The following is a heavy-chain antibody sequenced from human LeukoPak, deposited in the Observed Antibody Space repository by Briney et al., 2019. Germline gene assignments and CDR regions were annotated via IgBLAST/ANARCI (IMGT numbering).Heavy chain of an antibody. Sequence: ASVKVPCKASGYPFTSYGISGVGQAPGQGLEWMGWISGYNDNTKYAQKFKDRVAMTTDTSTSTAYMELRSLRSDDTAVYYCARRWADYYDKPLVDWGQGTLVTVSS. CDR2: ISGYNDNT. CDR3: ARRWADYYDKPLVD. D-gene: IGHD3-22*01. V-gene: IGHV1-18*01. CDR1: GYPFTSYG. J-gene: IGHJ4*02.